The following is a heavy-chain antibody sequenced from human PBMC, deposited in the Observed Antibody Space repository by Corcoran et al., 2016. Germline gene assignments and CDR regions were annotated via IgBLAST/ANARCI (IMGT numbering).Heavy chain of an antibody. Sequence: QVTLKESGPVLVKPTETLTLTCTVSGFSLSNARMGVSWIRQPPGKALEWLAHIFSNDEKSYSTSLKSRLTIAKDTPKSQVVLTMTNMDPVDTATYYCARISVVVVASRLYNWFDPWGQGTLVTVSS. CDR1: GFSLSNARMG. CDR3: ARISVVVVASRLYNWFDP. J-gene: IGHJ5*02. CDR2: IFSNDEK. D-gene: IGHD2-15*01. V-gene: IGHV2-26*01.